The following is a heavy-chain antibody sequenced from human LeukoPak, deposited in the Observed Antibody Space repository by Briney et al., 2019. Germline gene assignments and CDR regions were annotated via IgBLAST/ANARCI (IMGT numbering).Heavy chain of an antibody. Sequence: PGGSLRLSCAASGFTFSSYDMHWVRQATGKGLEWVSAIGTAGDTYYPGSVKGRFTISRENAKNSLYLQMNSLRAGDTAVYYCARAMVRGVNAYDYWGQGTLVTVSS. D-gene: IGHD3-10*01. CDR2: IGTAGDT. CDR3: ARAMVRGVNAYDY. V-gene: IGHV3-13*04. J-gene: IGHJ4*02. CDR1: GFTFSSYD.